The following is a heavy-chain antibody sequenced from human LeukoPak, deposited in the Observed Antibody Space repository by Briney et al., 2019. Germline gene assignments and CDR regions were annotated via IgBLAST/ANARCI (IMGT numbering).Heavy chain of an antibody. J-gene: IGHJ4*02. V-gene: IGHV3-30*02. CDR2: IWYDASNK. Sequence: GSLRLSCAASGISFRSYGMHWVRQAPGKGLEWVTFIWYDASNKYYAESVKGRFTISRDNSRNTVFLQMNSLRVEDTAIYYCATDISTHYFGSWGQGTLVTVSS. CDR3: ATDISTHYFGS. CDR1: GISFRSYG. D-gene: IGHD3-9*01.